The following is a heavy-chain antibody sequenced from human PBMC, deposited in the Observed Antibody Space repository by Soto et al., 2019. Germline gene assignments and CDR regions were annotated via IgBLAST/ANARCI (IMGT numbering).Heavy chain of an antibody. CDR3: ARGEYYYESSGFYSWFDP. CDR1: GGSISSGIYY. V-gene: IGHV4-30-4*01. Sequence: QVQLQESGPGLVKPSQTLSLTCTVSGGSISSGIYYWTWIRQPPGKGLEWIGYIYYSGRTYYNPSLKSRVSISMDTSKNQFSLKLSSVTAADTAVFYCARGEYYYESSGFYSWFDPWGQGALVSVSS. CDR2: IYYSGRT. D-gene: IGHD3-22*01. J-gene: IGHJ5*02.